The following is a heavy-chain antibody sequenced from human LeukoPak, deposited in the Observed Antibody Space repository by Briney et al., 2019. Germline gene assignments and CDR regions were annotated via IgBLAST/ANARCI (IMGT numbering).Heavy chain of an antibody. CDR1: GFTVSSNY. CDR2: IYSGGST. Sequence: SGGSLRLSCAASGFTVSSNYMSWVRQAPGKGLEWVSVIYSGGSTYYADSVKGRFTISRDNSKNTLYIQMNSLRAEDTAVYYCARDAGRNYYYMDVWGKGTTVTVSS. J-gene: IGHJ6*03. CDR3: ARDAGRNYYYMDV. V-gene: IGHV3-53*01.